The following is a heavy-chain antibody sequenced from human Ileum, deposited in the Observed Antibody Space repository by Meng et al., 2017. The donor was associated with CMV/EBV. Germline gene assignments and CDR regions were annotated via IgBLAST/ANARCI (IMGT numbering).Heavy chain of an antibody. CDR2: SRNEASSYTT. CDR1: GFPFSDHY. Sequence: LSVAVSGFPFSDHYMDWVRQTPGKGLEWLGRSRNEASSYTTEYAPSVRGRFFISRDVSKNSLDLQMNSLTTEDTAVYYCARAPGHDYWGQGALVTVSS. V-gene: IGHV3-72*01. CDR3: ARAPGHDY. J-gene: IGHJ4*02.